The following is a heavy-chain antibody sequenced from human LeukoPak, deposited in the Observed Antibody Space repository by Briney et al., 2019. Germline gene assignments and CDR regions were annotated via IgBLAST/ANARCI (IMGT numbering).Heavy chain of an antibody. J-gene: IGHJ4*02. D-gene: IGHD6-13*01. CDR1: GGSISSYY. CDR3: ARERIVYSSSWGFDY. V-gene: IGHV4-59*12. Sequence: SETLSLTCTVSGGSISSYYWSWIRQPPGKGLEWIGYIYYSGSTYYNPSLKSRVTISVDTSKNQFSLKLSSVTAADTAVYYCARERIVYSSSWGFDYWGQGTLVTVSS. CDR2: IYYSGST.